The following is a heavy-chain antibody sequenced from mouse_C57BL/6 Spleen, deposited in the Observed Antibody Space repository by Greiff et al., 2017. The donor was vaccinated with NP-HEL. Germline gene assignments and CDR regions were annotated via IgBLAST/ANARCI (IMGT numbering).Heavy chain of an antibody. CDR1: GYAFSSYW. J-gene: IGHJ4*01. CDR2: IYPGDGDT. Sequence: VNVVESGAELVKPGASVKISCKASGYAFSSYWMNWVKQRPGKGLEWIGQIYPGDGDTNYNGKFKGKATLTADKSSSTAYMQLSSLTSEDSAVYFCASFGSSYEGDAMDYWGQGTSVTVSS. CDR3: ASFGSSYEGDAMDY. V-gene: IGHV1-80*01. D-gene: IGHD1-1*01.